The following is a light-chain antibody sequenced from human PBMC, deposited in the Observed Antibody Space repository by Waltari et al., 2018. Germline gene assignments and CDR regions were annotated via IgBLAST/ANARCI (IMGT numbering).Light chain of an antibody. CDR1: QNIQSSD. Sequence: EIVLTQSPGTLSLSPGESATLSCTAIQNIQSSDLAWYQQKPCQSPKLLIYGASIRDTGIPDRFSGSGSGTDFTLTISRLEPEDFAVYYCQQYGSSVLYTFGQGTRLEIK. V-gene: IGKV3-20*01. J-gene: IGKJ2*01. CDR3: QQYGSSVLYT. CDR2: GAS.